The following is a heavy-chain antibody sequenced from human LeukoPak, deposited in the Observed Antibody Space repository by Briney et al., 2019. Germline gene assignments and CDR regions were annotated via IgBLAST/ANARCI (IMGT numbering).Heavy chain of an antibody. D-gene: IGHD2-21*02. CDR2: ISAYNGNT. J-gene: IGHJ4*02. CDR3: ARDLLPNIVVVTATTFDY. V-gene: IGHV1-18*01. Sequence: ASVKVSCKASGYTFTSYGISWVRQAPGQGREGMGWISAYNGNTNYAQKLQGRVTMTTDTSTSTAYMELRSLRSDDTAVYYCARDLLPNIVVVTATTFDYWGQGTLVTVSS. CDR1: GYTFTSYG.